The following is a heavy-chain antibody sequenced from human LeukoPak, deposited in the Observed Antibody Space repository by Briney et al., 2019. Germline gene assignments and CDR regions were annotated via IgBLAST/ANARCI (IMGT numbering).Heavy chain of an antibody. D-gene: IGHD2-2*01. J-gene: IGHJ6*03. CDR3: ARVGGSTSSYYYYYYMDV. CDR1: GGSFSGYY. V-gene: IGHV4-34*01. CDR2: IDHSGST. Sequence: PSETLSLTCAVYGGSFSGYYWSWIRQPPGKGLEWIGEIDHSGSTNYNPSLKSRVTISVGTSKNQFSLKLSSVTAADTAVYYCARVGGSTSSYYYYYYMDVWGKGTTVTVSS.